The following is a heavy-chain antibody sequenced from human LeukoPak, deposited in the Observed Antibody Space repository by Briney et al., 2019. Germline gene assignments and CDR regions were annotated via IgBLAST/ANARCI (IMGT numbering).Heavy chain of an antibody. CDR3: ARGFRGASFDY. J-gene: IGHJ4*02. Sequence: SETLSLTCTVSGGSINNYYWNWIRQPPGKGLEWIGYIYYTGNTNYNPSLKSRVTISVDTSKNQFSLKLSSVTAADTAVYYCARGFRGASFDYWGQGTLVTVSS. CDR1: GGSINNYY. CDR2: IYYTGNT. D-gene: IGHD1-26*01. V-gene: IGHV4-59*01.